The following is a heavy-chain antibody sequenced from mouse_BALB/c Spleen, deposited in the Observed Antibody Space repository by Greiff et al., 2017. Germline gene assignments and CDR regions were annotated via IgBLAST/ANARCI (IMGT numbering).Heavy chain of an antibody. V-gene: IGHV2-9*02. J-gene: IGHJ4*01. CDR2: IWAGGST. CDR1: GFSLTSYG. CDR3: ARERGAYAMDY. Sequence: VKLMESGPGLVAPSQSLSITCTVSGFSLTSYGVHWVRQPPGKGLEWLGVIWAGGSTNYNSALMSRLSISKDNSKSQVFLKMNSLQTDDTAMYYCARERGAYAMDYWGQGTSVTVSS.